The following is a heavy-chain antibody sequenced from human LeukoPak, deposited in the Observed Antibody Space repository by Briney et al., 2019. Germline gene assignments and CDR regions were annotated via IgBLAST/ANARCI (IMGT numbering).Heavy chain of an antibody. CDR2: IYTSGST. CDR3: ARDQWGYSGSYYDYFDY. CDR1: GGSISSYY. D-gene: IGHD1-26*01. Sequence: SETLSLTCTVSGGSISSYYWSWIRQPAGKGLEWIGRIYTSGSTNYNPSLKSRVTMSVDTSKNQFPLKLSSVTAADTAVYYCARDQWGYSGSYYDYFDYWGQGTLVTVSS. V-gene: IGHV4-4*07. J-gene: IGHJ4*02.